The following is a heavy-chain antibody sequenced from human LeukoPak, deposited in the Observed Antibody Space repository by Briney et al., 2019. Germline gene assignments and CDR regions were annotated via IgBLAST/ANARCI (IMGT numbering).Heavy chain of an antibody. D-gene: IGHD3-3*01. V-gene: IGHV3-33*01. CDR2: IRYDGSNE. CDR1: GFTFSMYD. Sequence: GGSLRLSCTTSGFTFSMYDMHWVRQAPGKGLEWVAVIRYDGSNEDYLDSVKGRFTISRDNAKTTLDLQMNSLRAEDTAVYYCARGRSFTKPHPYFDLWGRGTLLTVSS. J-gene: IGHJ2*01. CDR3: ARGRSFTKPHPYFDL.